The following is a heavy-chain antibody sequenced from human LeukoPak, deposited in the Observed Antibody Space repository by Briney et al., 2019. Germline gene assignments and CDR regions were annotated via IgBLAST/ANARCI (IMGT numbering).Heavy chain of an antibody. V-gene: IGHV1-2*06. J-gene: IGHJ5*02. D-gene: IGHD3-22*01. Sequence: GASVKVSCKAAGYTFTGYYMFWVRQAPGQGLEWMGRINPNSGGTNYAQKFQGRVTMTRDTSISTAYMELSRLRSDDTAVYYCARRQNYYDSSAVGYWFDPWGQGTLVTVSS. CDR2: INPNSGGT. CDR1: GYTFTGYY. CDR3: ARRQNYYDSSAVGYWFDP.